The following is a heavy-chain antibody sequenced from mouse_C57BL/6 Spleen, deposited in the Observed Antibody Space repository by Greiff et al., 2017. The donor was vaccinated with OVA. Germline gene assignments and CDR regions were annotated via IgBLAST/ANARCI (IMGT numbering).Heavy chain of an antibody. CDR2: IDPETGGT. CDR1: GYTFTDYE. D-gene: IGHD2-1*01. CDR3: TRNYGKRYWYFDV. Sequence: QVQLKQSGAELVRPGASVTLSCKASGYTFTDYEMHWVKQTPVHGLEWIGAIDPETGGTAYNQKFKGKAILTADKSSSTAYMELRSLTSEDSAVYYCTRNYGKRYWYFDVWGTGTTVTVSS. J-gene: IGHJ1*03. V-gene: IGHV1-15*01.